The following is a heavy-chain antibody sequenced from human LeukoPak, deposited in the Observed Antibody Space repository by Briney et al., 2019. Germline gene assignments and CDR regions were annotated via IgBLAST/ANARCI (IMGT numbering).Heavy chain of an antibody. D-gene: IGHD2-2*01. CDR2: IYYSGST. CDR1: GGSISSSYYY. V-gene: IGHV4-39*07. Sequence: SETLSLTCTVSGGSISSSYYYWGWIRQPPGKGLEWIGSIYYSGSTYYNPSLKSRVTISVDTSKSQFSLKLSSVTAADTAVYYCARDEGGQLNYFDYWGQGTLVTVSS. CDR3: ARDEGGQLNYFDY. J-gene: IGHJ4*02.